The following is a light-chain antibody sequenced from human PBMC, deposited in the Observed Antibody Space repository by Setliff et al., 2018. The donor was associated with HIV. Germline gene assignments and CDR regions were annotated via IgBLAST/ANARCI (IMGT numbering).Light chain of an antibody. J-gene: IGLJ1*01. CDR1: SSDVGGYNY. CDR3: CSYAGSYTYV. CDR2: DVS. V-gene: IGLV2-11*01. Sequence: SALPRPRPVSGSPGQSVTISCTGTSSDVGGYNYVSWYQQHPGKAPKLMIYDVSKRPSGVPDRFSGSKSGNTASLTISGLHTEDEADYYCCSYAGSYTYVFGTGTKVTVL.